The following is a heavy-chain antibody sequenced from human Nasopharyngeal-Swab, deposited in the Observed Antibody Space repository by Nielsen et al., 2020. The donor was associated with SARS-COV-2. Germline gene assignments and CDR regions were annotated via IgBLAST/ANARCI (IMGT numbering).Heavy chain of an antibody. Sequence: SGTLSLTCTVSGGSVSSGSYYWSWIRQPPGKGLEWIGYIYYSGSTNYNPSLKSRVTISVDTSKNQFSLKLSSVTAADTAVYYCAREPSMVRGPFDPWGQGTLVTVSS. J-gene: IGHJ5*02. CDR1: GGSVSSGSYY. D-gene: IGHD3-10*01. V-gene: IGHV4-61*01. CDR3: AREPSMVRGPFDP. CDR2: IYYSGST.